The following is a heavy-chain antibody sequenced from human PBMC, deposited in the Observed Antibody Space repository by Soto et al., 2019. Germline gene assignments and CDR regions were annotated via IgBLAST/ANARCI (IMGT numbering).Heavy chain of an antibody. CDR3: ARADRQLLAG. V-gene: IGHV3-48*02. CDR1: GFTFSSYS. CDR2: ISSSSSTI. D-gene: IGHD2-2*01. Sequence: EVQLVESGGGLVQPGGSLRLSCAASGFTFSSYSMNWVRQAPGKGLEWVSYISSSSSTIYYADSVKGRFTISRDNAKNSVYLQMNSLRDEDTAVYYCARADRQLLAGWGQGTLVTVSS. J-gene: IGHJ4*02.